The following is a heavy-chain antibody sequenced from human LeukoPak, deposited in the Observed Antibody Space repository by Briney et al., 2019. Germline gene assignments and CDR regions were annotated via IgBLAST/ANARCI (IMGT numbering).Heavy chain of an antibody. CDR1: GGSISSSSYY. J-gene: IGHJ3*02. CDR3: ARRVRGVNDAFDI. CDR2: IYYSGST. D-gene: IGHD3-10*01. Sequence: SETLSLTCTVSGGSISSSSYYWGWIRQPPGKGLEWIGSIYYSGSTYYNPSLKSRVTISVDTSKNHFSLKLSSMTAADTAVYYCARRVRGVNDAFDIWGQGTMVTVSS. V-gene: IGHV4-39*02.